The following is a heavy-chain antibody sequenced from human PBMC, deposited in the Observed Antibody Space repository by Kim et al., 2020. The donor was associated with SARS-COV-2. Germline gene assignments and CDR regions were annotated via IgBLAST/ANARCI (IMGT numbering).Heavy chain of an antibody. CDR2: IIPIFGTA. Sequence: SVKVSCKASGGTFSSYAISWVRQAPGQGLEWMGGIIPIFGTANYAQKFQGSVTITADESTSTAYMELSSLRSEDTAVYYCARALEYDVWSGYPTGYFDYWGQGTLVTVSS. D-gene: IGHD3-3*01. J-gene: IGHJ4*02. V-gene: IGHV1-69*13. CDR3: ARALEYDVWSGYPTGYFDY. CDR1: GGTFSSYA.